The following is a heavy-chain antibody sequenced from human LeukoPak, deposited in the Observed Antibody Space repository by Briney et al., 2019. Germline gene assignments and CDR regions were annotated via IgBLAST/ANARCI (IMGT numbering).Heavy chain of an antibody. CDR2: MNLNSGRK. Sequence: ASVKVSCKGSGYTFTNFDFNWVRQPTGQGLGWIGWMNLNSGRKGNAQTFQGRVTLTRNTSISTAYMELSSLRSDDTAVYYCARGRSDIESRMYYYDSSAYSPLDAFSIWGQGTVVTVSS. V-gene: IGHV1-8*01. CDR1: GYTFTNFD. CDR3: ARGRSDIESRMYYYDSSAYSPLDAFSI. J-gene: IGHJ3*02. D-gene: IGHD3-22*01.